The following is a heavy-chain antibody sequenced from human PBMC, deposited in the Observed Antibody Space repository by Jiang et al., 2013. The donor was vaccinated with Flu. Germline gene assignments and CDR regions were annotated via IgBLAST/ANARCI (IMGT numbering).Heavy chain of an antibody. CDR3: ARVHYYDSSGDY. Sequence: LLESGGGVVQPGRSLRLSCAASGFTFSSYAMHWVRQAPGKGLEWVAVISYDGSNKYYADSVKGRFTISRDNSKNTLYLQMNSLRAEDTAVYYCARVHYYDSSGDYWGQGTLVTVSS. D-gene: IGHD3-22*01. CDR1: GFTFSSYA. CDR2: ISYDGSNK. J-gene: IGHJ4*02. V-gene: IGHV3-30-3*01.